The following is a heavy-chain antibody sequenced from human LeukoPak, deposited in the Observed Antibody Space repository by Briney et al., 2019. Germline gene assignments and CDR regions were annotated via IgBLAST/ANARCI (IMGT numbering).Heavy chain of an antibody. CDR1: GGSIRSSSYY. Sequence: PSETLSLTCTVSGGSIRSSSYYWGWIRQPPGKGLEWIGSIYYSGSTYYNPSLKSRVTISVDTSKNQFSLKLSSVTAADTAVYYCARGFYDFWSGYLPRGDYMDVWGKGTTVTVSS. CDR3: ARGFYDFWSGYLPRGDYMDV. V-gene: IGHV4-39*07. J-gene: IGHJ6*03. D-gene: IGHD3-3*01. CDR2: IYYSGST.